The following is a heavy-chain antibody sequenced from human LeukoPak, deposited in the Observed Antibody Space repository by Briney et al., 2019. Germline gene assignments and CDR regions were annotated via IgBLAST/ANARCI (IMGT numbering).Heavy chain of an antibody. Sequence: SETLSLTCTVSGGPINGYYWSWIRQPPGKGLEWIGYIYYTGSTNYNPSLKSRVTISVDTSKKHVSLKLTSVTAADTAVYYCASSAYYKYYLDSWGQGTLVTVSS. V-gene: IGHV4-59*01. CDR2: IYYTGST. CDR3: ASSAYYKYYLDS. D-gene: IGHD3-3*01. CDR1: GGPINGYY. J-gene: IGHJ4*02.